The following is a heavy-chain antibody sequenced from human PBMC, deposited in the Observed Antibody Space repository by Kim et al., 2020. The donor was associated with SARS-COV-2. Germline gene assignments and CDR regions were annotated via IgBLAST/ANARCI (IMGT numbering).Heavy chain of an antibody. CDR3: VRDRTYNDNRGRDY. J-gene: IGHJ4*02. CDR1: GFTFSIST. V-gene: IGHV3-48*02. Sequence: GGSLRLSCAASGFTFSISTMMWVRQAPGKGLDWVSDISSSGTTIHYADSVKGRFTISRDNAKNSVSLQMTGLRDDDSAVYYCVRDRTYNDNRGRDYWGQGTLVAVSS. CDR2: ISSSGTTI. D-gene: IGHD3-22*01.